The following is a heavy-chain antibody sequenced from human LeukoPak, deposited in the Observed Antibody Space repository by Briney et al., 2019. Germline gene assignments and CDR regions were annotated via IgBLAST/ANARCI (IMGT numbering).Heavy chain of an antibody. CDR2: INHSGST. J-gene: IGHJ4*02. CDR3: ARGPLMPGSPFDY. Sequence: PSETLSLTCAVYGGSFSGYYWSWIRQPPGKGLEWIGEINHSGSTNYNPSLKSRVTISVDTSKNQFSLKLSSVTAADTAVYYCARGPLMPGSPFDYWGQGTLVTVSS. CDR1: GGSFSGYY. D-gene: IGHD1-26*01. V-gene: IGHV4-34*01.